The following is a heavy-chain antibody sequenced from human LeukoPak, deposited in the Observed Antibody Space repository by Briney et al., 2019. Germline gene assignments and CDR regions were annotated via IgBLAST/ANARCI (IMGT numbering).Heavy chain of an antibody. CDR2: MNPKSGNT. D-gene: IGHD1-26*01. CDR3: ARSGRGTYYYFDL. J-gene: IGHJ4*02. Sequence: ASVKVSCKASGYNFMTYDINWVRQATGQGLEWMGWMNPKSGNTGYAQKFQGRVSMTADTSTSTAYMELRSLRSDDTAVYYCARSGRGTYYYFDLWGQGTLVTVSS. CDR1: GYNFMTYD. V-gene: IGHV1-8*01.